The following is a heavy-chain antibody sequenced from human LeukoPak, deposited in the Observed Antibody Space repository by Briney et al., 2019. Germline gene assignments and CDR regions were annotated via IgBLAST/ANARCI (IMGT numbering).Heavy chain of an antibody. V-gene: IGHV3-23*01. Sequence: PGGSLRLSCAASGFTLSSSAMSWVRQAPGKGLEWVSVMTEGGATYYADSVRGQFTISRDNSKNMLYLQMNSLRAEDTAVYYCAKLLLDWGQGALVTVSS. D-gene: IGHD3-22*01. CDR3: AKLLLD. CDR1: GFTLSSSA. J-gene: IGHJ4*02. CDR2: MTEGGAT.